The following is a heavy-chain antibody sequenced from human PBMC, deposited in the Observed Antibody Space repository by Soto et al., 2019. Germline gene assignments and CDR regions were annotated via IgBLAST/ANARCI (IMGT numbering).Heavy chain of an antibody. CDR2: INTDGSTT. CDR1: GFTFSSYW. Sequence: EVQLVESGGGLVQPGGSLRLSCAASGFTFSSYWMHWVRQTPGKGLEWVSRINTDGSTTNYADSVKGRFTISRDNAKNTLYLQMNGLRVEDTAVFYCARGNLPIVVVPAAIDYWGQGTQVTVSS. V-gene: IGHV3-74*01. CDR3: ARGNLPIVVVPAAIDY. D-gene: IGHD2-2*01. J-gene: IGHJ4*02.